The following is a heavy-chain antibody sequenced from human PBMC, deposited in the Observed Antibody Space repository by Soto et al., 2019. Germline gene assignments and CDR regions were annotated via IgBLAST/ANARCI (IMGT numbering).Heavy chain of an antibody. D-gene: IGHD3-10*01. CDR2: IIPILGIA. J-gene: IGHJ3*02. CDR3: ATENYYGSWSFDI. V-gene: IGHV1-69*08. CDR1: GGTFSSYT. Sequence: QVQLVQSGAEVKKPGSSVKVSCKASGGTFSSYTISWVRQAPGQGLEWMGRIIPILGIANYAQKFQGRVTITADKSTITAYMELSSVRSDDTAVYYCATENYYGSWSFDICGQGTMVTVSS.